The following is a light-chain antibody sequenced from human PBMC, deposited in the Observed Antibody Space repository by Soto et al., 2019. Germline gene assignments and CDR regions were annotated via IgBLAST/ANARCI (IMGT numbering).Light chain of an antibody. CDR3: QQYNSYST. CDR1: QRISSW. V-gene: IGKV1-5*01. Sequence: DIQMTQSPSTLSASVGDRVTITCRASQRISSWLAWYQQKPGKAPKLLIYDASSLESGVPSRFSGCGAGTEFTLTNSSLQPDYFATYHCQQYNSYSTFGQGTKVEIK. J-gene: IGKJ1*01. CDR2: DAS.